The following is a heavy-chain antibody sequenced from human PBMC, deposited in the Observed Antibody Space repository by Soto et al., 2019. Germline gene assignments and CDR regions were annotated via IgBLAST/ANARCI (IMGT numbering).Heavy chain of an antibody. D-gene: IGHD3-9*01. CDR3: ARALLRYFDWLDPPVGYFDY. CDR2: IYYSGST. J-gene: IGHJ4*02. CDR1: GGSISSSSYY. V-gene: IGHV4-39*01. Sequence: PSETLSLTCTVSGGSISSSSYYWGWIRQPPGKGLEWIGCIYYSGSTYYNPSLKSRVTISVDTSKNQFSLKLSSVTAADTAVYYCARALLRYFDWLDPPVGYFDYWGQGTLVTVSS.